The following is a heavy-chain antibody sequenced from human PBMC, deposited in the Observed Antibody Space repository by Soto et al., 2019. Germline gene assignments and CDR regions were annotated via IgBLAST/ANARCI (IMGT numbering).Heavy chain of an antibody. D-gene: IGHD6-13*01. J-gene: IGHJ4*02. CDR2: IYYSGST. V-gene: IGHV4-39*01. CDR1: GGYISSSSYY. Sequence: SETLSLTCTVSGGYISSSSYYWGWIRQPPGKGLEWIGSIYYSGSTYYNPSLKSRVTISVDTSKNQFSLKLSSVTAADTAVYYCATYSSSWYVVYWGQGTLVTVSS. CDR3: ATYSSSWYVVY.